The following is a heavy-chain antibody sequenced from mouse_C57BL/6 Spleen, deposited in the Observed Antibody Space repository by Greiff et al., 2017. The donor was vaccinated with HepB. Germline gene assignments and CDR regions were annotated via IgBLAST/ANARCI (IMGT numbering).Heavy chain of an antibody. CDR1: GYTFTDYY. CDR3: ARHYYGSSYACSWFAY. D-gene: IGHD1-1*01. J-gene: IGHJ3*01. V-gene: IGHV1-26*01. CDR2: INPNNGGT. Sequence: VQLQQSGPELVKPGASVKISCKASGYTFTDYYMNWVKQSHGKSLEWIGDINPNNGGTSYNQKFKGKATLTVYKSSSTAYMELRSLTSEDSAVYYCARHYYGSSYACSWFAYWGQGTLVTVSA.